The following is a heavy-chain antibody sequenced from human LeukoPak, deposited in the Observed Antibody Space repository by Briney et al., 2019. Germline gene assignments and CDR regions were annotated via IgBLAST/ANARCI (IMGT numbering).Heavy chain of an antibody. J-gene: IGHJ3*02. Sequence: KPSETLSLTCAVYGGSFSGYYWSWIRQPPGKGLEWIGEINHNGSTNYNPSLKSRVTISVDTSKNQFSLKLSSVTAADTAVYYCARDSSDTAMVTSDAFDIWGQGTMVTVSS. D-gene: IGHD5-18*01. CDR1: GGSFSGYY. CDR3: ARDSSDTAMVTSDAFDI. V-gene: IGHV4-34*01. CDR2: INHNGST.